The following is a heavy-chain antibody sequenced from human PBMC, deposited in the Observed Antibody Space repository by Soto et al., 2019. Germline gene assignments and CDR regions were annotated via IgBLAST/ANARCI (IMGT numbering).Heavy chain of an antibody. CDR3: EKDSRIVVVTATYDY. CDR2: ISYDGSNK. J-gene: IGHJ4*02. CDR1: GFTFSSYS. V-gene: IGHV3-30*18. Sequence: QVQLVESGGGVFQPGRSLRLSCAASGFTFSSYSMHWVRQAPGKVLEGVAVISYDGSNKYYSDSLKGRFTISRDNSKKTLYLQTNILRAADTAVYYCEKDSRIVVVTATYDYWGQGTLVTVSS. D-gene: IGHD2-21*02.